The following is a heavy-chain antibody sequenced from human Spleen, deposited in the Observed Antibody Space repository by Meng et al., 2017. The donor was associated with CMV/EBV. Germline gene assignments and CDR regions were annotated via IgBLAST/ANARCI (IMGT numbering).Heavy chain of an antibody. J-gene: IGHJ4*02. CDR2: ISYDGATK. V-gene: IGHV3-30-3*01. D-gene: IGHD1-26*01. CDR3: ARDAWEWEEGYYFDY. Sequence: SCKASGFTFSSYAMHWVRQAPGKGLEWVAVISYDGATKYYAESVKGRFTISRDNSKNILYLEMSSLRPEDTAVYYCARDAWEWEEGYYFDYWGQGTLVTVSS. CDR1: GFTFSSYA.